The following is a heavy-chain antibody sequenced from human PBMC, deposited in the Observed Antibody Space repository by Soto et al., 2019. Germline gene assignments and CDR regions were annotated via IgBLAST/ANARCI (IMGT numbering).Heavy chain of an antibody. V-gene: IGHV1-69*02. CDR2: IIPILGIA. J-gene: IGHJ1*01. Sequence: SVKVSCKASGGTFSSYTISWVRQAPGQGLEWMGRIIPILGIANYAQKFQGRVTITADKSTSTAYMELSSLRSEDTAVYYCARAPRLFYCSCGSCPNLFSSCGQGSLVTVSS. CDR3: ARAPRLFYCSCGSCPNLFSS. CDR1: GGTFSSYT. D-gene: IGHD2-15*01.